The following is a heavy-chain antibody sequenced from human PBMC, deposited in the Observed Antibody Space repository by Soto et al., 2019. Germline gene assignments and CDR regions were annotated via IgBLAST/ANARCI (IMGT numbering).Heavy chain of an antibody. Sequence: LGESLKISCKGSGYSFTSYWIGWVRQMPGKGLEWMGIIYPGDSDTRYSPSFQGQVTISADKSISTAYLQWSSLKASDTAMYYCARTGLDCSSTSCYTFDPWGQGTLVTVSS. CDR3: ARTGLDCSSTSCYTFDP. D-gene: IGHD2-2*02. CDR2: IYPGDSDT. CDR1: GYSFTSYW. V-gene: IGHV5-51*01. J-gene: IGHJ5*02.